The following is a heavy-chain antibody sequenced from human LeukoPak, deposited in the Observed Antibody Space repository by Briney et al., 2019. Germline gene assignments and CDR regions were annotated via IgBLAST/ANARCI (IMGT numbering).Heavy chain of an antibody. CDR2: IYHSGST. V-gene: IGHV4-59*02. CDR1: GASVRNEY. CDR3: ARGAALVTDKYFDY. Sequence: PSETLSLTCTVSGASVRNEYWSWIRQPPGKGLEWIGYIYHSGSTYYNPSLKSRVTISVDRSKNQFSLKLSSVTAADTAVYYCARGAALVTDKYFDYWGHGTLVTVSS. D-gene: IGHD5-18*01. J-gene: IGHJ4*01.